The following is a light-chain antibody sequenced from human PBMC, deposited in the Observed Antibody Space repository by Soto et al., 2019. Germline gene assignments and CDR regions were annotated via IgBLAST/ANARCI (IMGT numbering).Light chain of an antibody. CDR2: DAS. V-gene: IGKV1-5*01. CDR3: QQYSSYSRT. Sequence: DIQMTQSPYTLSASVGDRVTITCRASQGISTWLAWYQQKPGTAPKLLIYDASSLESGVPSRFSGSGSGTELTLTISSLRPDDYGTYYCQQYSSYSRTFGQGTKVDIK. J-gene: IGKJ1*01. CDR1: QGISTW.